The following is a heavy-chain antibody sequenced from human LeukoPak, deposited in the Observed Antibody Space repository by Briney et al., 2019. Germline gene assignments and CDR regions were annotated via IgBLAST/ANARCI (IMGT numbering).Heavy chain of an antibody. J-gene: IGHJ3*02. D-gene: IGHD5-12*01. CDR2: INPSGGST. Sequence: ASVKVSCKASGYTFTAYYIHWVRQAPGQGLEWMGIINPSGGSTSYTQKFQGRVTMTRDTSTSTVYMELSSLRSEDTAVYYCAGGGYSGYDYAFDIWGLGTMVTVSS. CDR1: GYTFTAYY. V-gene: IGHV1-46*01. CDR3: AGGGYSGYDYAFDI.